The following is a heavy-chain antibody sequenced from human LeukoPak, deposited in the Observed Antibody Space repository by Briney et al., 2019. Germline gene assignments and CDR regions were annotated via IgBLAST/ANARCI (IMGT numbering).Heavy chain of an antibody. CDR3: AREPLSGTDS. V-gene: IGHV4-4*07. D-gene: IGHD3-10*01. CDR2: VFVSGSA. Sequence: SETLSLTCTVSGVSITSYYWSWIRQPAGQGLKWIGRVFVSGSANYNPSLRSRVTLSVDKSKNQFSLKLTSVTAADTAVYYCAREPLSGTDSWGQGTLVTVSS. CDR1: GVSITSYY. J-gene: IGHJ4*02.